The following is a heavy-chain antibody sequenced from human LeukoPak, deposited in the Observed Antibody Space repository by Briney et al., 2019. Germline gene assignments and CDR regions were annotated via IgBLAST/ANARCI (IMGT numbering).Heavy chain of an antibody. D-gene: IGHD3-10*01. CDR3: ARVRRYGSGSPDYYMDV. V-gene: IGHV1-69*13. Sequence: GASVKVSCKASGGTFSSYAISWVRQAPGQGLEWMGGIIPIFGTANYAQKFQGRVTITADESTSTAYMELSSLRSEDTAVYYCARVRRYGSGSPDYYMDVWGKGTTVTVSS. J-gene: IGHJ6*03. CDR2: IIPIFGTA. CDR1: GGTFSSYA.